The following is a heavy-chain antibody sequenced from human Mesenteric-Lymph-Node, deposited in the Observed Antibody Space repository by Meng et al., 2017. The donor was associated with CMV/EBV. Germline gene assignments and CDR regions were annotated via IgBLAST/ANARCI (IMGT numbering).Heavy chain of an antibody. Sequence: YRMSWVRQAPGKGLEWISSAGSSSSDTYYADSVKGRFTISRDNAKNSLYLQMNSLRAEDTAVYYCARDGLSYCRSTNCPYHYFGVDVWGQGTTVTVSS. CDR2: AGSSSSDT. CDR1: YR. V-gene: IGHV3-21*06. J-gene: IGHJ6*02. D-gene: IGHD2-2*01. CDR3: ARDGLSYCRSTNCPYHYFGVDV.